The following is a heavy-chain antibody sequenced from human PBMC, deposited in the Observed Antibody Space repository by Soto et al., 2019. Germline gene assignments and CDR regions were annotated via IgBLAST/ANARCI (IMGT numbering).Heavy chain of an antibody. J-gene: IGHJ4*02. V-gene: IGHV4-4*02. CDR3: ARAPGVSGRGYFDS. D-gene: IGHD2-15*01. CDR2: IYHSGSS. Sequence: QVQLQESGPGLVKPSGTLSLTCAVSGGFISRSNWWSWVRQPPGKGLEWIGEIYHSGSSNYNPSLKSRVTISVDKSKNQFSLKLNSVTAADTAVYYFARAPGVSGRGYFDSWGQGALVTVSS. CDR1: GGFISRSNW.